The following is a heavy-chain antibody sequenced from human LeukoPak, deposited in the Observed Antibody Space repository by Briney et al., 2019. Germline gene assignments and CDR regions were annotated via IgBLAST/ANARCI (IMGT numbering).Heavy chain of an antibody. Sequence: SETLSLTCTVSGGSISSYYWSWIRQPPGKGLEWTGYIYYSGSTNYNPSLKSRVTISVDTSKNQFSLKLNSVTAADTAVYYCARELVAAAGRVFDYWGQGTLVTVSS. V-gene: IGHV4-59*01. CDR1: GGSISSYY. D-gene: IGHD6-13*01. CDR2: IYYSGST. J-gene: IGHJ4*02. CDR3: ARELVAAAGRVFDY.